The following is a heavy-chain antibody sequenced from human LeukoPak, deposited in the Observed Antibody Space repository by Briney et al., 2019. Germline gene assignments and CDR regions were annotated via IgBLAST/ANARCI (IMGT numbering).Heavy chain of an antibody. D-gene: IGHD7-27*01. V-gene: IGHV3-30*04. CDR1: GFTFSSYA. Sequence: PGGSLRLSCAASGFTFSSYAMHWVRQAPGKGLEWVAVISYDGSNKYYADSVKGRFTTSRDNSKNTLYLQMNSLRAEDTAVYYCARDLAGLSDYWGQGTLVTVSS. J-gene: IGHJ4*02. CDR2: ISYDGSNK. CDR3: ARDLAGLSDY.